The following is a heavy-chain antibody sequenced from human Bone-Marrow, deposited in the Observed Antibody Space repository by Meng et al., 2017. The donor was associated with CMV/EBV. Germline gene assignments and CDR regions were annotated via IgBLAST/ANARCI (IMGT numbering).Heavy chain of an antibody. CDR1: GGTFSSYA. V-gene: IGHV1-69*10. J-gene: IGHJ4*02. CDR3: ARANFASSWYFEF. CDR2: IIPILGIA. D-gene: IGHD6-13*01. Sequence: SVKVSCKASGGTFSSYAISWVRQAPGQGLEWMGGIIPILGIANYAQKFQGRVTITRNTSINTAYMELSSLRSEDTAVYYCARANFASSWYFEFWGQGTLVTVSS.